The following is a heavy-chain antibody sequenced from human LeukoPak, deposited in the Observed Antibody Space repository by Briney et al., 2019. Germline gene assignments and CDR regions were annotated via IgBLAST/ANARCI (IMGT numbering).Heavy chain of an antibody. D-gene: IGHD3-22*01. CDR3: ARGRGYYYDSSGYHYGESFDY. CDR2: IYPGDSDT. Sequence: GESLKISCKGSGYIFTSYWIGWVRQMPGKGLEWMGIIYPGDSDTRYSPSFQGQVTISADKSISTAYLQWSGLKASDTAMYYCARGRGYYYDSSGYHYGESFDYWGQGTLVTVSS. V-gene: IGHV5-51*01. J-gene: IGHJ4*02. CDR1: GYIFTSYW.